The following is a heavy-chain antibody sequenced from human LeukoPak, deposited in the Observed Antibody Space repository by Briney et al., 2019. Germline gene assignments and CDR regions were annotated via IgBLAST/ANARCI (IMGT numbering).Heavy chain of an antibody. CDR1: GGSFSGYY. J-gene: IGHJ5*02. CDR3: ARDPPTHTRGGSDP. Sequence: SETLSLTCAVYGGSFSGYYWSWIRQPPGKGLEWIGEINHSGSTNYNPSLKSTVTISVDTSKNQFSLKLSSVTAADTAVYYCARDPPTHTRGGSDPWGQGTLVTVSS. D-gene: IGHD3-10*01. CDR2: INHSGST. V-gene: IGHV4-34*01.